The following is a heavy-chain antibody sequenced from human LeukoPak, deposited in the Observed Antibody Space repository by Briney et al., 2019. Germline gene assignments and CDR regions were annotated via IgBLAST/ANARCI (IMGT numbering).Heavy chain of an antibody. CDR3: ARHVRSDYYDSSGYSAFDY. CDR1: GYSFASYW. J-gene: IGHJ4*02. CDR2: IYPGDSDT. D-gene: IGHD3-22*01. V-gene: IGHV5-51*01. Sequence: GESLKISCKGSGYSFASYWIGWVRQMPGKGLEWMGIIYPGDSDTRYSPSFQGQVTISADKSISTAYLQWSSLKASDTAMYYCARHVRSDYYDSSGYSAFDYWGQGTLVTVSS.